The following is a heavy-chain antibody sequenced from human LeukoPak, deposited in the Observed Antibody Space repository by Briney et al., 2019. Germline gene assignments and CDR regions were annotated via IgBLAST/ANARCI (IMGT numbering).Heavy chain of an antibody. CDR3: AKDQYYDSSGPLGY. Sequence: GGSLRLSCAASGFTFSSYGMHWVRQAPGKGLEWVAFIRYDGSNKYYADSVKGRFTISRDNSKNTLYLQMNSLRAEDTAVYYCAKDQYYDSSGPLGYWGQGTLVTVSS. V-gene: IGHV3-30*02. J-gene: IGHJ4*02. CDR1: GFTFSSYG. D-gene: IGHD3-22*01. CDR2: IRYDGSNK.